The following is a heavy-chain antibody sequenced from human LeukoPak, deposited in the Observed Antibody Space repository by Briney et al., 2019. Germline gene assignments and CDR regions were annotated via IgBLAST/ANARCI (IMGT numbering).Heavy chain of an antibody. Sequence: GGSLRLSCTASEFTFSNYWMTWVRQAPGKGLEWVANIKQDGSERYYVDSVKGRFTISRDNAKNSLYLQTNSVRAEDTAVYYCATDQAGGLDSWGQGTLVTVSS. V-gene: IGHV3-7*01. CDR1: EFTFSNYW. CDR3: ATDQAGGLDS. J-gene: IGHJ4*02. CDR2: IKQDGSER. D-gene: IGHD3-10*01.